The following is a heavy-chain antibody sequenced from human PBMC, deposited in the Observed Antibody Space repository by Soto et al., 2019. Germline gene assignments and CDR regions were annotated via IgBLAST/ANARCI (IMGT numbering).Heavy chain of an antibody. CDR2: IIPIFGTA. V-gene: IGHV1-69*06. CDR1: GGTFSSYA. CDR3: ARAPPYSGRWDPQNAFEI. J-gene: IGHJ3*02. Sequence: QVQLVQSGAEVKKPGSSVKVSCKASGGTFSSYAISWVRQAPGQGLEWMGGIIPIFGTANYAQKYQGRVTITADKSTSTAYMALSSLRSEDMAVYYCARAPPYSGRWDPQNAFEILGQGTMGTVSS. D-gene: IGHD1-26*01.